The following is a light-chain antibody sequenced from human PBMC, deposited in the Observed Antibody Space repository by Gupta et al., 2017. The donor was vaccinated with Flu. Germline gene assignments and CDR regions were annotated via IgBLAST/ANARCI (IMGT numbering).Light chain of an antibody. CDR2: KAS. V-gene: IGKV1-5*03. CDR3: QQYNKHSPYT. CDR1: QSVSYW. J-gene: IGKJ2*01. Sequence: DIQMTQSPSILSATVRDRVNMTCRASQSVSYWLAWYQQKPGKAPNLLIYKASNLQRGVPSRFSGSGSGTEFTLSISSLQPDDFATYYCQQYNKHSPYTFGQGTKLEIK.